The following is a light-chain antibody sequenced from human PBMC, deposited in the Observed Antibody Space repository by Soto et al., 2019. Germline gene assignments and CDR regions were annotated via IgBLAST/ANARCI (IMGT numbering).Light chain of an antibody. Sequence: QSALTQPASVSGSPGQSITISCSGTSSDVGSYDHVAWYQQFPGKTPKLMIYEVSNRPSGVSSRFSGSKSGNTASLTISGLQAEGEADYYCISYTGSSTSDVFGSGTKVTVL. J-gene: IGLJ1*01. CDR3: ISYTGSSTSDV. CDR2: EVS. CDR1: SSDVGSYDH. V-gene: IGLV2-14*01.